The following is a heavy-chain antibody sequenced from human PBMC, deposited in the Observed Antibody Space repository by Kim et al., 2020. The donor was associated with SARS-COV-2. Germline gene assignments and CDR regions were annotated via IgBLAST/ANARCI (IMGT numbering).Heavy chain of an antibody. V-gene: IGHV7-4-1*02. CDR2: Q. CDR3: ARDHQPAGFDY. J-gene: IGHJ4*02. Sequence: QTYAQGFTGRFVFSLDTSVSTAYLQISSLKAEDTAVYYCARDHQPAGFDYWGQGTLVTVSS. D-gene: IGHD2-2*01.